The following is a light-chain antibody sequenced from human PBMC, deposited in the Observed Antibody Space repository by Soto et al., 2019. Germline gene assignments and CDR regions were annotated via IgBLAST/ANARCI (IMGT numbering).Light chain of an antibody. J-gene: IGKJ3*01. CDR3: QQYDSLFS. CDR1: QSVRSN. V-gene: IGKV3-15*01. CDR2: DAS. Sequence: EIVLTQSPATLSVSPGERVTLSCRASQSVRSNLAWYQQKPGQAPRLLIFDASTRATNMPARFSGSGSGTEFTLTISSLQSEDFAVYYCQQYDSLFSFGPGTKVEIK.